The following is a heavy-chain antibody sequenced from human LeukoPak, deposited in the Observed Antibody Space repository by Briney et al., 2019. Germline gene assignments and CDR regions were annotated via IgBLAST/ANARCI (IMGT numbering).Heavy chain of an antibody. CDR1: GGSFSGYY. CDR3: ARDSPGLYGMDV. V-gene: IGHV4-34*09. Sequence: SETLSLTCAVYGGSFSGYYWSWIRQPPGKGLEWIGEINHSGSTNYNPSLKSRVTISVDTSKNQFSLKLSSVTAADTAVYYCARDSPGLYGMDVWGQGTTVTVSS. D-gene: IGHD3-16*01. CDR2: INHSGST. J-gene: IGHJ6*02.